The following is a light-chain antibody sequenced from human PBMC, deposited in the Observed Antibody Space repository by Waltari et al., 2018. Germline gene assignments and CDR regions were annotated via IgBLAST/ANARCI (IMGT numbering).Light chain of an antibody. V-gene: IGLV3-19*01. CDR3: HSRDASGVGGA. CDR2: DKN. CDR1: SLRSYY. Sequence: TQDPAVSVAMGQTVRITCQGDSLRSYYASWYQQRPGQAPILFMYDKNSRPSGVPERFSGSSSDNTAYLTITGAQAEDEAYYYCHSRDASGVGGAFGGGTKVTVL. J-gene: IGLJ2*01.